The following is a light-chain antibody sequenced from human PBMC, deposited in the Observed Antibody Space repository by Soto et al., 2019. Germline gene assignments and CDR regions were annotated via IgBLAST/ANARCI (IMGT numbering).Light chain of an antibody. V-gene: IGKV3-20*01. Sequence: EIVLTQSPGTLSLSPGERATLSCRASQSVSSSFLAWYQQKPGQAPRLLIYGASSRATGIPDRFSGSGSGTDFTLTISRLEPEDFAVYYSQQYDNSPWTFGQGTKVEIK. CDR1: QSVSSSF. CDR3: QQYDNSPWT. J-gene: IGKJ1*01. CDR2: GAS.